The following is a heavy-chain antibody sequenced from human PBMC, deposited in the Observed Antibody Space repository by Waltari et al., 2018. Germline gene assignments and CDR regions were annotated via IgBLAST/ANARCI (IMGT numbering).Heavy chain of an antibody. D-gene: IGHD6-13*01. CDR1: GFTFSSYG. CDR3: AKDVSGSSWTCGGY. CDR2: ISYDGSKK. J-gene: IGHJ4*02. V-gene: IGHV3-30*18. Sequence: QVQLVESGGGVVQPGRSLRLSCAASGFTFSSYGMHWVRQAPGKGLEWVAGISYDGSKKYYADSVKGRFTISRDNSKNTLYLQMNSLRAEDTAVYYCAKDVSGSSWTCGGYWGQGTLVTVSS.